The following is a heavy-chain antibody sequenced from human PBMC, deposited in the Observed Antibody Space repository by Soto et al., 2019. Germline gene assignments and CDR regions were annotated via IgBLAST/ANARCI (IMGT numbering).Heavy chain of an antibody. CDR1: GGSISSGDYY. V-gene: IGHV4-30-4*01. D-gene: IGHD6-6*01. J-gene: IGHJ6*02. Sequence: SETLSLTCTVSGGSISSGDYYWSWIRQPPGKGLEWNGYIYYSGSTYYNPSLKSRVTISVDTSKNQFSLKLSSVTAADTAVYYCARASIAAPKRFYYYYYGMDVWGQGTTVTVSS. CDR3: ARASIAAPKRFYYYYYGMDV. CDR2: IYYSGST.